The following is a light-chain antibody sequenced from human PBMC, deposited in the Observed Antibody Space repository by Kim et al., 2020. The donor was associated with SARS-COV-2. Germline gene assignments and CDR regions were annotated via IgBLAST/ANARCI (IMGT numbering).Light chain of an antibody. CDR2: GKN. V-gene: IGLV3-19*02. J-gene: IGLJ2*01. CDR3: NSWDSSAVV. Sequence: SSELTQDPAVSVALGQTVRITCQGDSLRSYYASWYQQKPGQAPVRVIYGKNNRPSGIPDRFSGSSSGNTASLTITGAQAEDEADYYCNSWDSSAVVFGGGTKLTVL. CDR1: SLRSYY.